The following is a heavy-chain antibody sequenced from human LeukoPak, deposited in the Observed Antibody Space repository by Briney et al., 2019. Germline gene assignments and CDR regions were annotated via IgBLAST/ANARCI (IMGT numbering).Heavy chain of an antibody. CDR3: ARVYRAPNGGYCSGGSCFPPPYYFDY. CDR1: GGTFSSYA. Sequence: GASVKVSCKASGGTFSSYAISWVRQAPGQGLEWMGRIIPILGIANYAQKFQGRVTITADKSTSTAYMELSSLRSEVTAVYYCARVYRAPNGGYCSGGSCFPPPYYFDYWGQGTLVTVSS. D-gene: IGHD2-15*01. J-gene: IGHJ4*02. V-gene: IGHV1-69*04. CDR2: IIPILGIA.